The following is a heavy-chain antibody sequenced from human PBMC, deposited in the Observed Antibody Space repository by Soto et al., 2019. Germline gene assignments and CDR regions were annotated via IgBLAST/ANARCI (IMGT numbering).Heavy chain of an antibody. V-gene: IGHV4-31*03. J-gene: IGHJ4*02. CDR3: ARDSRGVSINAPFDY. D-gene: IGHD3-10*01. Sequence: PSETLSLTCTVSGGSIISGGYYFIWIRQHPGKGLEWIGYIYYSGSTYYNPSLKSRVTISVDTSKNQFSLKLSSVTAADTAVYYCARDSRGVSINAPFDYWGQGTLVTV. CDR2: IYYSGST. CDR1: GGSIISGGYY.